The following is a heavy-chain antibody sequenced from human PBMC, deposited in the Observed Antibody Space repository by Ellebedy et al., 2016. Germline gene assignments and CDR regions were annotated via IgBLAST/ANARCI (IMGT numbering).Heavy chain of an antibody. CDR2: IANHGGNK. CDR3: VRGFGSGRDLDY. J-gene: IGHJ4*02. Sequence: GGSLRLSXAASGFTFRDYAMHWVRQAPGKGLEWVAAIANHGGNKYYADSVKGRFTISRDNSKDTLYLQMNTLRTEDTTVYYCVRGFGSGRDLDYWGQGTLVIVSS. CDR1: GFTFRDYA. V-gene: IGHV3-30-3*01. D-gene: IGHD3-10*01.